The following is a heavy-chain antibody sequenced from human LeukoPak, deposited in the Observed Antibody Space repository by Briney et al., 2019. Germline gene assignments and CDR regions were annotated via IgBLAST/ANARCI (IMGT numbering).Heavy chain of an antibody. CDR1: GGSISSYY. J-gene: IGHJ4*02. CDR2: IYYSGST. V-gene: IGHV4-59*01. CDR3: ARFNAVWGSYRTFDY. D-gene: IGHD3-16*02. Sequence: SETLSLTCTVSGGSISSYYWSWIRQPPGKGLEWIGYIYYSGSTTYNPSLKSRVTISINTSQNQFSLKLSSVTAADTAVYYCARFNAVWGSYRTFDYWGQGTLVTVSS.